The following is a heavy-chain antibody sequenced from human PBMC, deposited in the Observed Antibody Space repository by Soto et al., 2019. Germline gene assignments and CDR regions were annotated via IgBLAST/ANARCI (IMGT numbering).Heavy chain of an antibody. J-gene: IGHJ5*02. CDR2: ISSSSSTI. CDR1: GFTFSSYS. CDR3: ARGAYLHGFDP. Sequence: EVQLVESGGGLVQPGGSLRLSCAASGFTFSSYSMNWVRQAPGKGLEWVSYISSSSSTIYYADSVKGRFTISRDNAKNPLYQQMNSLRGEDTAVYYCARGAYLHGFDPWGQGTLVTVSS. V-gene: IGHV3-48*01.